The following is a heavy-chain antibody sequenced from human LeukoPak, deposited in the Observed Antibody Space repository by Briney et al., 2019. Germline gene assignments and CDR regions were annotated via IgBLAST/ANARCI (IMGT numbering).Heavy chain of an antibody. D-gene: IGHD2-21*01. CDR2: IASDGSHT. CDR1: GFTFSTYF. J-gene: IGHJ3*02. CDR3: ARERQDTILHSGAFDI. V-gene: IGHV3-30-3*01. Sequence: GGSLRLSCAASGFTFSTYFMHWARQAPGKGLEWVADIASDGSHTFYVESVKGRFTISRDNSKNTLYLQMNSLRAEDTAVYFCARERQDTILHSGAFDIWGQGIMVTVSS.